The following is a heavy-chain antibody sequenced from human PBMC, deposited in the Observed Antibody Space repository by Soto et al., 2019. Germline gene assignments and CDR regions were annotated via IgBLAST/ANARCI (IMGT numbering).Heavy chain of an antibody. CDR1: GFSLSTSGMR. Sequence: SGPTLVNPTETLTLTCTFSGFSLSTSGMRVSWIRQAPGKALEWLARIDWDEDRFYSTYLKTRLTISKDTSKNQVVLTMTKMDPVDTATYYCARMRSDYDSSGLDYWGQGILGTVSS. J-gene: IGHJ4*02. V-gene: IGHV2-70*04. CDR2: IDWDEDR. D-gene: IGHD3-22*01. CDR3: ARMRSDYDSSGLDY.